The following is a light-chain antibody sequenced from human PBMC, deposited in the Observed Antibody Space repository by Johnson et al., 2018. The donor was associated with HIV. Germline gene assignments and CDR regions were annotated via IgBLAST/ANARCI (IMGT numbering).Light chain of an antibody. CDR3: GTWDSSLTLYV. V-gene: IGLV1-51*02. CDR2: ENN. Sequence: QSVLTQPPSVSAAPGQKVTISCSGSSSNIGNNYVSWYQQLPGTAPKLLIYENNKRPSGIPDRFSGSKYGTSATLGITGLQTGDEADYYCGTWDSSLTLYVFGTGTKVTVL. J-gene: IGLJ1*01. CDR1: SSNIGNNY.